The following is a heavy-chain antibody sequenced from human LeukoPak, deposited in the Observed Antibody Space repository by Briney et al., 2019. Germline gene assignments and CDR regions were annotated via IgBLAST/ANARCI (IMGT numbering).Heavy chain of an antibody. CDR3: ARVALDAFDI. J-gene: IGHJ3*02. CDR1: GGTFSSYA. Sequence: ASVKVSCKASGGTFSSYAISWVRQAPGQGLEWMGGIIPIFGTANYAQKFQGRVTITADESTGTAYMELSSLRSEDTAVYYCARVALDAFDIWGKGQWSPSLQ. V-gene: IGHV1-69*01. CDR2: IIPIFGTA.